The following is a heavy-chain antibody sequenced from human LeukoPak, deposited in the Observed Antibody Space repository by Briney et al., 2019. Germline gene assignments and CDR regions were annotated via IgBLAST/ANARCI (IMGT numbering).Heavy chain of an antibody. CDR1: GGTFISYA. Sequence: GASVKVSCKASGGTFISYAISWVRQAPGQGLEWMGGIIPIFGTANYAQKFQGRVTITADESTSTAYMELSSLRSEDTAVYYCASYSSRPREKYYYYGMDVWGQGTTVTVSS. V-gene: IGHV1-69*13. J-gene: IGHJ6*02. CDR3: ASYSSRPREKYYYYGMDV. CDR2: IIPIFGTA. D-gene: IGHD6-13*01.